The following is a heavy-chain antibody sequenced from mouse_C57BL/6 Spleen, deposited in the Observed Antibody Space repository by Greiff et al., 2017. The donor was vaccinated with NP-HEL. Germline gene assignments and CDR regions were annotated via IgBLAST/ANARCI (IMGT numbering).Heavy chain of an antibody. CDR1: GFTFSNYW. D-gene: IGHD2-2*01. CDR2: IRLKSDNYAT. CDR3: TGTMVTVYAMDY. Sequence: EVKLQESGGGLVQPGGSMKLSCVASGFTFSNYWMNWVRQSPEKGLEWVAQIRLKSDNYATHYAESVKGRFTISRDDSKSSVYLQMNNLRAEDTGIYYCTGTMVTVYAMDYWGQGTSVTVSS. J-gene: IGHJ4*01. V-gene: IGHV6-3*01.